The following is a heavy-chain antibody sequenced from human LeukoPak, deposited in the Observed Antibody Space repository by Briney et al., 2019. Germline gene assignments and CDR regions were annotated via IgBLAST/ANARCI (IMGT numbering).Heavy chain of an antibody. CDR1: GFTFSSYS. Sequence: GGSLRLSCAASGFTFSSYSMNWVRQAPGKGLHCVSSISSSSSYIYYADSVKGRFTISRDNAKNSLYLQMNSLRAEDTAVYYCARGLGYCSSTSCSKYNWFDPWGQGTLVTVSS. CDR3: ARGLGYCSSTSCSKYNWFDP. J-gene: IGHJ5*02. V-gene: IGHV3-21*01. D-gene: IGHD2-2*01. CDR2: ISSSSSYI.